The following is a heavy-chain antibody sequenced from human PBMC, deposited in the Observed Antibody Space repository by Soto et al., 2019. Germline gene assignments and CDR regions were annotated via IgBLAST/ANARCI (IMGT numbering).Heavy chain of an antibody. V-gene: IGHV1-69*10. D-gene: IGHD4-17*01. J-gene: IGHJ4*02. CDR1: GGFNNYA. CDR3: ARTSMTRIDY. CDR2: TIPELGTS. Sequence: SVKVSCKASGGFNNYAVSWVRQAPGQGLEWMGVTIPELGTSNYAQRLQGRVTITVDKATNTAYLNLTTLTSEDTAIYYCARTSMTRIDYWGQGTLVTVSS.